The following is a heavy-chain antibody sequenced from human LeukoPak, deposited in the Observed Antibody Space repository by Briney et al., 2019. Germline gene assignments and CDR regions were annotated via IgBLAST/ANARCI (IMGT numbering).Heavy chain of an antibody. CDR2: ISYDGSNK. V-gene: IGHV3-30-3*01. J-gene: IGHJ4*02. Sequence: GGSLRLSCAASGFTFSSYAMHWVRQAPGKGLEWVAVISYDGSNKYYADSVKGRFTISRDNSKNTLYLQMNSLRAEDTAVYYCANPEGHWGQGTLVTVSS. CDR3: ANPEGH. CDR1: GFTFSSYA.